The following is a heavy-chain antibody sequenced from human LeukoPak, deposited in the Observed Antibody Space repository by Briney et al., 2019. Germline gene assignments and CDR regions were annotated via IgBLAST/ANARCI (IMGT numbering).Heavy chain of an antibody. CDR2: ISSSGSST. CDR1: GFTFSTYA. D-gene: IGHD6-6*01. V-gene: IGHV3-23*01. J-gene: IGHJ4*02. Sequence: PGGSLRLSCVASGFTFSTYAMSWVRQAPGKGLEWVSVISSSGSSTYYADSVKGRFTISRDNAKNSLYLQMNSLRAEDTAVYYCARDISYSSSSGGDYWGQGTLVTVSS. CDR3: ARDISYSSSSGGDY.